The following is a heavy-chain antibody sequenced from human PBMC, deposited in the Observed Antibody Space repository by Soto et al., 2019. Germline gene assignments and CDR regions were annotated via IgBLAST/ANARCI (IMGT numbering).Heavy chain of an antibody. CDR3: SRGFCAPRACYYFFDL. CDR2: LSIDGSNP. D-gene: IGHD2-15*01. Sequence: PGGSLRRSCAASRIDLTCYGMHWLRQAPGKGLEWAGLLSIDGSNPFYADSVRGRFIFSSDPSKNPLFLQMHRLRLEDTAVSPSSRGFCAPRACYYFFDLWRPGALVTVSS. CDR1: RIDLTCYG. V-gene: IGHV3-30*03. J-gene: IGHJ4*02.